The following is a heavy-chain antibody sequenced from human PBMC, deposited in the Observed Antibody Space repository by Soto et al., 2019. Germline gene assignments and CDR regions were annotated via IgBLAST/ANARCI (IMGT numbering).Heavy chain of an antibody. CDR3: ASSPRNTVSLLTTESDY. J-gene: IGHJ4*02. CDR2: MNPNSGNT. D-gene: IGHD4-17*01. CDR1: GYTFTSYD. V-gene: IGHV1-8*01. Sequence: QVQLVQSGAEVKKPGASVKVSCKASGYTFTSYDINWVRQATGQGLEWMGWMNPNSGNTGYAQKFQGRVTMTRNTSISTAYMELSSLRSEDTAVYYCASSPRNTVSLLTTESDYWGQGTLVTVSS.